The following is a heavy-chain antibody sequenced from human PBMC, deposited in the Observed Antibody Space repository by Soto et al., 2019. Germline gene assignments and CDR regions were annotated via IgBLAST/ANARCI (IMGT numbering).Heavy chain of an antibody. D-gene: IGHD2-21*02. CDR3: ARDSESCGGDCYYLAY. Sequence: PSETLSLTCAVSGGSISSSNWWTWVRQPPGKGLEWVAEIFHSGSTNYNPSLKSRVTISVDKSKNQFSLKLTSVTAADTAVYYCARDSESCGGDCYYLAYWGQGTLVTVSS. CDR1: GGSISSSNW. J-gene: IGHJ4*02. V-gene: IGHV4-4*02. CDR2: IFHSGST.